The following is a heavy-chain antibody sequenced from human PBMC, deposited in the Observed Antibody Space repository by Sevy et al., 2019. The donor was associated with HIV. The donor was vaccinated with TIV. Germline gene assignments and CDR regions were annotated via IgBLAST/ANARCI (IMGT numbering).Heavy chain of an antibody. Sequence: GGSLRLSCAASGFTFSSYAMSWVRQAPGKGLEWVSAISGGGGSTYYADSVKGRFTISRDNSKNTLYLQMNSLRAEDTAVYYCAKAYYYDSSGYYFSDYWGQGTLVTVSS. D-gene: IGHD3-22*01. CDR3: AKAYYYDSSGYYFSDY. CDR1: GFTFSSYA. V-gene: IGHV3-23*01. J-gene: IGHJ4*02. CDR2: ISGGGGST.